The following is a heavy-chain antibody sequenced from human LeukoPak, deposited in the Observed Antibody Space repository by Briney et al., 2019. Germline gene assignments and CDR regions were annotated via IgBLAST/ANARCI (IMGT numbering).Heavy chain of an antibody. Sequence: SETLSLTCAVYGGSFSGYYWSWIRQPPGKGLEWIGEINHSGSTNYNPSLKSRVTISVDTSKNQFSLKLSSVTAADTAVYYCARGLKRLWRPFDYWGQGTLVTVSS. J-gene: IGHJ4*02. D-gene: IGHD2-21*01. V-gene: IGHV4-34*01. CDR3: ARGLKRLWRPFDY. CDR1: GGSFSGYY. CDR2: INHSGST.